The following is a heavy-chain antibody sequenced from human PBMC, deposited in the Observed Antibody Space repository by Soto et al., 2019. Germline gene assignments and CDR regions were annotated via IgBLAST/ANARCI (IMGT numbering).Heavy chain of an antibody. CDR2: ISGSGGST. D-gene: IGHD3-22*01. Sequence: PGGSLRLSCAASGFTFSSYAMSWVRQAPGKGLEWVSAISGSGGSTYYADSVKGRFTISRDNSKNTLYLQMNSLRAEDTAVYYCAKEVGWLLHYYYYGMDVWGQGTTVTVSS. V-gene: IGHV3-23*01. J-gene: IGHJ6*02. CDR3: AKEVGWLLHYYYYGMDV. CDR1: GFTFSSYA.